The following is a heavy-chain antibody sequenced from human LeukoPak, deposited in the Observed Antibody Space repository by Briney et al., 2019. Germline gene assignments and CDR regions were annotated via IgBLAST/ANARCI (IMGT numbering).Heavy chain of an antibody. J-gene: IGHJ4*02. CDR3: AGERRVLRFLEWLPYPYYFDY. V-gene: IGHV4-34*01. CDR2: INHSGST. CDR1: GGSFSGYY. Sequence: SETLSLTCAVYGGSFSGYYWSWIRQPPGKGLEWIGEINHSGSTNYNPSLKSRVTISVDTSKNQFSLKLSSVTAADTAVYYCAGERRVLRFLEWLPYPYYFDYWGQGTLVTVSS. D-gene: IGHD3-3*01.